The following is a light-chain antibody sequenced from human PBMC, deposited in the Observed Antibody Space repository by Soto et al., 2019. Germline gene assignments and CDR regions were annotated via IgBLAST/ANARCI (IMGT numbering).Light chain of an antibody. J-gene: IGLJ2*01. V-gene: IGLV1-47*02. CDR2: TNN. Sequence: QSVLTQTPSASGTPGQRVTISCSGISSNIGTNYVYWYQQLPGTAPKRLIYTNNHRPSGVAYRFSGSTSGTSASLAISWRRSAEEADYYSAGWDDSLSVVVFGGGTKLTVL. CDR3: AGWDDSLSVVV. CDR1: SSNIGTNY.